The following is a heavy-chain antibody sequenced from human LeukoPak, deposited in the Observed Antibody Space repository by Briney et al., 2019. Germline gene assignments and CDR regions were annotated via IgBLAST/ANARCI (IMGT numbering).Heavy chain of an antibody. D-gene: IGHD6-13*01. Sequence: GESLRLSCAASGFTFSAYDMNWVSQAPGKGLEWVSHITSSGSTIYYADSVKGRFTISRDNAKNSLYLQMNSLRAEDPAVYYCARPGYSSSWSAFDIWGQGTMVTVSS. J-gene: IGHJ3*02. V-gene: IGHV3-48*03. CDR2: ITSSGSTI. CDR1: GFTFSAYD. CDR3: ARPGYSSSWSAFDI.